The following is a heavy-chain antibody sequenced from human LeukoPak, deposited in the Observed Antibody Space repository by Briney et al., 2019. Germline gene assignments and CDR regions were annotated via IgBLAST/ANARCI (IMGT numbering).Heavy chain of an antibody. D-gene: IGHD1-7*01. CDR3: AREVWNYRRPWFDP. CDR1: GYTFSGYY. J-gene: IGHJ5*02. Sequence: GASVKVSCKASGYTFSGYYMHWVRQAPGQGPEWMGWINPNSGGTNYPQNFQGRVTMTRDTSISTAYMELSRLRSDDTAVYYCAREVWNYRRPWFDPWGQGTLVTVSS. V-gene: IGHV1-2*02. CDR2: INPNSGGT.